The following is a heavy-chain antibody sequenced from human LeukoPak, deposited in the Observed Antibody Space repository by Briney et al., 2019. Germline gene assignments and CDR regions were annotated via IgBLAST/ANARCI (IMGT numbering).Heavy chain of an antibody. Sequence: GGSLRLSCAASGFTFSSYGMHWVRQAPGKGLEWVAFIRYDGSNKYYADSVKGRFTISRDNSKNTLYLQMNSLRAEDTAVYYCAREDTYYYYYMDVWGKGTTVTVSS. J-gene: IGHJ6*03. D-gene: IGHD5-18*01. CDR3: AREDTYYYYYMDV. CDR1: GFTFSSYG. CDR2: IRYDGSNK. V-gene: IGHV3-30*02.